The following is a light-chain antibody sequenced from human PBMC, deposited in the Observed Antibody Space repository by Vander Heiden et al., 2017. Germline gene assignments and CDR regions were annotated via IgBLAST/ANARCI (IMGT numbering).Light chain of an antibody. CDR3: QQYNNWPWT. Sequence: EIVMTQSQATLSVSPGERATLSCRASQSDTNSLAWDQQKPGQAPRLLISGASTGATGIPARFSGSGSGTEFTLTISSLQSEDFAVYYCQQYNNWPWTFGQGTKVEIK. CDR2: GAS. CDR1: QSDTNS. J-gene: IGKJ1*01. V-gene: IGKV3-15*01.